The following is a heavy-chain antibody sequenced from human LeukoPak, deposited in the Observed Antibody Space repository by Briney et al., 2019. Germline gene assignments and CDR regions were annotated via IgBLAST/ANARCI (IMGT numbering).Heavy chain of an antibody. CDR3: ARGSFPSDDILTGPFDN. Sequence: GASVKVSCKASGYTFTSYDINWVRQATGQGLEWMGWMNPNSGNTGYAQKFQGRVTMTRNTSISTAYMELSSLRSEDTAVYYCARGSFPSDDILTGPFDNWGQGTLVTVSS. V-gene: IGHV1-8*01. J-gene: IGHJ4*02. CDR2: MNPNSGNT. D-gene: IGHD3-9*01. CDR1: GYTFTSYD.